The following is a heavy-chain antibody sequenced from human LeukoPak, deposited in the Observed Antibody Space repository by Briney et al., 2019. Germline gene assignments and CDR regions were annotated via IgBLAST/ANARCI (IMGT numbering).Heavy chain of an antibody. CDR1: GFTFSTYA. J-gene: IGHJ4*02. D-gene: IGHD3-22*01. Sequence: PGGSLRLSCAASGFTFSTYAMHWVRQAPGKGLEWVAVISYDGSNTYYADSVKGRFTISRDSSKNTLYLQMNSLAAEDTAVYYCGNRGSSSGYYDYWGQGTLVTVSS. CDR3: GNRGSSSGYYDY. CDR2: ISYDGSNT. V-gene: IGHV3-30*04.